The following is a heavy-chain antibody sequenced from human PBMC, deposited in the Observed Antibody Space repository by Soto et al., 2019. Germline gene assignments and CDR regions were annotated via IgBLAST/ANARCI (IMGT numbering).Heavy chain of an antibody. J-gene: IGHJ4*02. CDR3: ARDAGWEPFDY. CDR1: GGSFMGDY. D-gene: IGHD1-26*01. Sequence: ETLSLTXXVYGGSFMGDYWIWIRXPPXXXLVWIXEINHSGSTNYNPALKSRVTISVDTSKNQFSLKLSSVTAADTAVYYCARDAGWEPFDYWGQGTLVTVSS. V-gene: IGHV4-34*01. CDR2: INHSGST.